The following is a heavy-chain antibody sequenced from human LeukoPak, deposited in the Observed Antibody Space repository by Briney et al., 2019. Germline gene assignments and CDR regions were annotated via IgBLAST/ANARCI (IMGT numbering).Heavy chain of an antibody. V-gene: IGHV1-18*01. D-gene: IGHD3-22*01. CDR3: ARGLYDSSGYYESESMDV. CDR1: GGTFSSYA. CDR2: ISAYNGNT. J-gene: IGHJ6*02. Sequence: ASVKVSCKASGGTFSSYAISWVRQAPGQGLEWMGWISAYNGNTNYAQKLQGRVTMTTDTSTSTAYMELRSLRSDDTAVYYCARGLYDSSGYYESESMDVWGQGTTVTVSS.